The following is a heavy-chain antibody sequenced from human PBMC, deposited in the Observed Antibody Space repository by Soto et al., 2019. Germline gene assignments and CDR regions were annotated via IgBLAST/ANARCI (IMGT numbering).Heavy chain of an antibody. D-gene: IGHD6-19*01. V-gene: IGHV3-33*01. Sequence: QVQLVESGGGVVQPGRSLRLSCAASGFTFSSYCMHWVRQAPGKGLEWVAVIWYDGSNKYYADSVKGRFTISRDNSKNTLYLQMNSLRAEDTAVYYCAREVHGWYGWFDPWGQGNLVTVSS. J-gene: IGHJ5*02. CDR1: GFTFSSYC. CDR2: IWYDGSNK. CDR3: AREVHGWYGWFDP.